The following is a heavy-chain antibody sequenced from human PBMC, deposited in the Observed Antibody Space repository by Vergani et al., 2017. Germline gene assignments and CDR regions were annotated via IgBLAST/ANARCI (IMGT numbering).Heavy chain of an antibody. CDR1: GFSFRNAW. CDR2: IKSTFDRGTT. J-gene: IGHJ4*02. Sequence: EVQLVESGGGIVKPGGSLRLSCVASGFSFRNAWMNWVRRTPGKGLEWVGRIKSTFDRGTTDYAAAVKGRFTISRDDSKNTLFLQMNGLKTEDIGVYYCARGFYDSSGYGPDYWGQGTLVTVSS. D-gene: IGHD3-22*01. V-gene: IGHV3-15*07. CDR3: ARGFYDSSGYGPDY.